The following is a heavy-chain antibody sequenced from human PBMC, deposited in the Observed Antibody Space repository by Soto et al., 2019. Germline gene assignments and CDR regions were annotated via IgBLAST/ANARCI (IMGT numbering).Heavy chain of an antibody. Sequence: EVQLVESGGGLVQPGGSLRLSCGASGFMFSSYWMTWVRQAPGKGLEWVASINQEGSEKYQVDSVSGRFTISRDNAKNSVYLQMNSLRVEDTALYYCARAKFGYSSTFDPWGQGTQVTVSS. D-gene: IGHD6-13*01. CDR3: ARAKFGYSSTFDP. CDR1: GFMFSSYW. J-gene: IGHJ5*02. CDR2: INQEGSEK. V-gene: IGHV3-7*01.